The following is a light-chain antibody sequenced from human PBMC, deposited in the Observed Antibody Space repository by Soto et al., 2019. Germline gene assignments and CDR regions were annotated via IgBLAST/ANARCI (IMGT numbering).Light chain of an antibody. J-gene: IGKJ4*01. CDR3: QQTKSYPST. CDR1: QDISSS. CDR2: GAS. V-gene: IGKV1-13*02. Sequence: AIQLTQSPSSLSASVGDRVTITCRASQDISSSLAWYQQKAGKAPKLLIYGASILQSGVPSGFSGSGFGTDFTLTISSLRAEDFAISFCQQTKSYPSTFGGGTKVDIK.